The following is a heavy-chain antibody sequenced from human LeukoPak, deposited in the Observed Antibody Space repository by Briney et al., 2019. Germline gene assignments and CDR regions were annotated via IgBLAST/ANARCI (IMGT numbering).Heavy chain of an antibody. V-gene: IGHV4-59*01. CDR3: ARHGGTFDP. Sequence: SETLSLTRTVSGDSISNDWSWIRQPPGKGLEWIGYAYKAVITSYNPSLKSRVTISVDMSESQFSLRLSSVTAADTAIYYCARHGGTFDPWGQGMLVPASS. D-gene: IGHD1-1*01. CDR1: GDSISND. J-gene: IGHJ5*02. CDR2: AYKAVIT.